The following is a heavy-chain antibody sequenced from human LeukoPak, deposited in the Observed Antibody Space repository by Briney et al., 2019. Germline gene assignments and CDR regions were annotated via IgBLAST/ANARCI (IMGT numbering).Heavy chain of an antibody. CDR3: VRGGGSAYKYNAFDI. J-gene: IGHJ3*02. CDR2: IGRSGSGI. V-gene: IGHV3-48*03. D-gene: IGHD3-22*01. Sequence: GGSLRLSCAAFGFIFSDYEMNWVRQVPGKGLEWLSYIGRSGSGIHYADSVKGRFTISRDNAENSLYLQMNSLRAEDTAVYYCVRGGGSAYKYNAFDIWGQGTMVTVSS. CDR1: GFIFSDYE.